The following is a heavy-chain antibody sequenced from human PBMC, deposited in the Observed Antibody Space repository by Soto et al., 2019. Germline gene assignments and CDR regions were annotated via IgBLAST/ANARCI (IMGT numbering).Heavy chain of an antibody. V-gene: IGHV3-33*01. Sequence: PGGSLRLSCAASGFTFSSYGMHWVRQAPGKGLEWVAVIWYDGSNKYYADSVKGRFTISRDNSKNTLYLQMNSLRAEDTAVYYCARDRSGYSLMDYWGQGTLVTVSS. D-gene: IGHD5-12*01. CDR1: GFTFSSYG. J-gene: IGHJ4*02. CDR2: IWYDGSNK. CDR3: ARDRSGYSLMDY.